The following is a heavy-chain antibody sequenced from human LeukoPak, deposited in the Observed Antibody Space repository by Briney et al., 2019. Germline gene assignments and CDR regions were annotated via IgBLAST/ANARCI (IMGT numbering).Heavy chain of an antibody. CDR2: INHSGST. CDR1: SGSFSNYH. V-gene: IGHV4-34*01. J-gene: IGHJ4*02. Sequence: SETLPLTCAVYSGSFSNYHWSWIRQPPGKGLEWIGEINHSGSTNYNPSLKSRVTISVDTCKNQFSLKLSSVTAAYTAVYYCARIRYSENIDYWGQGTLVTVSS. CDR3: ARIRYSENIDY. D-gene: IGHD1-1*01.